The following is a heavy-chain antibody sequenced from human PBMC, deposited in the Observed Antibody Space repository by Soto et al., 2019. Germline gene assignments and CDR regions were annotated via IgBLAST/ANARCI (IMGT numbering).Heavy chain of an antibody. Sequence: EVQLLESGGGLVQPGGSLRLSCAASGFTFSTYAMGWARQAPGKGLEWVSSISAGGGKTYYADSVKGRFTISRDNSKNTLYLQMSSLRAEDTAIYYCAKGRDYGICGDGDCWGQGTLVTVSS. CDR1: GFTFSTYA. V-gene: IGHV3-23*01. J-gene: IGHJ4*02. D-gene: IGHD3-22*01. CDR2: ISAGGGKT. CDR3: AKGRDYGICGDGDC.